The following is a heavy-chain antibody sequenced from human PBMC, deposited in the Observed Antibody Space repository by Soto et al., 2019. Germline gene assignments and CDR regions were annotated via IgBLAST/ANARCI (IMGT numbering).Heavy chain of an antibody. CDR2: IYYSGRT. CDR1: GVCMSSGGYY. Sequence: PLSLSCTVSGVCMSSGGYYWSWIRQHPGKGLEWIGNIYYSGRTYYNPSLKSRVILSVDTSKKHFSLTLRSVTAADSAMYYCASVIGGDSEDYFDFWGQGALVTGSA. J-gene: IGHJ4*02. D-gene: IGHD2-21*02. V-gene: IGHV4-31*03. CDR3: ASVIGGDSEDYFDF.